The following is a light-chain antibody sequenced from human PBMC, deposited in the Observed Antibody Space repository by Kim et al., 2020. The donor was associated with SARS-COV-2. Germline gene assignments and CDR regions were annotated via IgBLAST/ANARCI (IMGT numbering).Light chain of an antibody. Sequence: VSPGESAPLSCRASQTVGSHLAWYQQKPGQAPRLLIYIASTRATGIPPRFRGSGSGTEFTLTISSLQSEDSAIYYCQHHNNWPPYTFGQGTKLEI. CDR2: IAS. J-gene: IGKJ2*01. CDR3: QHHNNWPPYT. V-gene: IGKV3-15*01. CDR1: QTVGSH.